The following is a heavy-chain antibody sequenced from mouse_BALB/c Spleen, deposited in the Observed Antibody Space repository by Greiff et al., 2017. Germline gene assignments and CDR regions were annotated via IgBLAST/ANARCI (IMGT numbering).Heavy chain of an antibody. D-gene: IGHD2-2*01. J-gene: IGHJ3*01. CDR1: GYTFTDYE. CDR3: TRWDYGYGAY. V-gene: IGHV1-15*01. Sequence: QVQLKQSGAELVRPGASVTLSCKASGYTFTDYEMHWVKQTPVHGLEWIGAIDPETGGTAYNQKFKSKATLTVDKSSSTAYMQLSSLTSEDSAVYYCTRWDYGYGAYWGQGTLVTVSA. CDR2: IDPETGGT.